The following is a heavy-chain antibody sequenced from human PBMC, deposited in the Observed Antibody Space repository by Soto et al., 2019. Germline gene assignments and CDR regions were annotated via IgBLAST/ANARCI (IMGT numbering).Heavy chain of an antibody. J-gene: IGHJ3*02. CDR3: ARDLGGAFDI. Sequence: QVQLVESGGGVVQPGRSLRLSCAASGFTFSSYGMHWVRQAPGKGLEWVAGIWYDGSNKYYADSVKGRFPISRDNSKNTLYLQMNSLRAEDTAVYYCARDLGGAFDIWGQGTMVTLSS. CDR1: GFTFSSYG. V-gene: IGHV3-33*01. CDR2: IWYDGSNK.